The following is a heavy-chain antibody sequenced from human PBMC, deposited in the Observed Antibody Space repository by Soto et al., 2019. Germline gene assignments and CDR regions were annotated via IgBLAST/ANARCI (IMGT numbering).Heavy chain of an antibody. CDR3: AKSPIFRLFGVGRGFDY. CDR1: GFTFSSYA. Sequence: EVQLLESGGGLVRPGGSLRLSCAASGFTFSSYAMSWVRQAPGKGLEWVSAISGSGGSTYYSDSVKGRFTISRDNSKNTLYLQMNSLRAEDTAVYYCAKSPIFRLFGVGRGFDYWGQGTLVTVSS. CDR2: ISGSGGST. J-gene: IGHJ4*02. V-gene: IGHV3-23*01. D-gene: IGHD3-3*01.